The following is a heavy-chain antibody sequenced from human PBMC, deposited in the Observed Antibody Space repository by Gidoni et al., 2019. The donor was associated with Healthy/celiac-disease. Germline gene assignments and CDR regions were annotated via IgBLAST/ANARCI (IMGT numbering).Heavy chain of an antibody. J-gene: IGHJ6*02. CDR3: ARVNTFGENYYYGMDV. CDR2: SYSGGST. CDR1: GFTVSSNY. V-gene: IGHV3-53*04. D-gene: IGHD3-10*01. Sequence: EVQLVESGGGWVQPGGSLRLCCAASGFTVSSNYMSWLRQAPGKALEGVSVSYSGGSTYYADSVKGRFTISRHNSKNTLYLQMNSLRAEDTAVYYCARVNTFGENYYYGMDVWGQGTTVTVSS.